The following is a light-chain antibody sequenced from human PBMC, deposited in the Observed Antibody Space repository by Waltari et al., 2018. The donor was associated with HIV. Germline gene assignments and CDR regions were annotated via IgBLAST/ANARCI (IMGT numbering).Light chain of an antibody. V-gene: IGLV2-14*01. CDR2: DVS. CDR3: KSSTSRSTPCV. Sequence: QSALTQPASVSGSPGQSIPISCTGRNSDIVCHNSVCWYQQHPGKAPKLIIYDVSSRPSGVSNRFSGSKSGNTASLTISGLQAEDEADYYCKSSTSRSTPCVFGSGTKVTVL. CDR1: NSDIVCHNS. J-gene: IGLJ1*01.